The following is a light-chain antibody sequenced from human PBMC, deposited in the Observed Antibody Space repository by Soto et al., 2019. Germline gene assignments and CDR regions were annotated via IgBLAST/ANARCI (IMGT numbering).Light chain of an antibody. CDR2: DAS. J-gene: IGKJ4*01. V-gene: IGKV3-11*01. CDR3: QQRKYWPPLT. CDR1: QSVDIY. Sequence: EVVVTQSPVTLALSTGERATISCRTSQSVDIYVAWYQQKPGQAPRLLIYDASNRAPGIPARFSGSGSGTDFTLTISSLEPEDVAVYYCQQRKYWPPLTFGGGTKVEIK.